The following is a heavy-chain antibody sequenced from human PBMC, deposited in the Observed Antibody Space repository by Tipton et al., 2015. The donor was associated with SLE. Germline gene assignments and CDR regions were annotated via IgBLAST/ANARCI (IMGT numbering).Heavy chain of an antibody. D-gene: IGHD3-16*02. V-gene: IGHV3-NL1*01. J-gene: IGHJ4*02. Sequence: GSLRLSCEASGFSFSHYGMAWVRLAPGKGPEWVAFIYSAGSLYYADSVKGRFTISRDNSKNTLYLQMNSLRAEDTAVYYCAREGMITFGGVIDYWGQGTLVTVSS. CDR3: AREGMITFGGVIDY. CDR1: GFSFSHYG. CDR2: IYSAGSL.